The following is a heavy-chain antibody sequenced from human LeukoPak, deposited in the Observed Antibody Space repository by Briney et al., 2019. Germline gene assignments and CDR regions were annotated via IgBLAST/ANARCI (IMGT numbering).Heavy chain of an antibody. V-gene: IGHV4-34*01. CDR2: INHSGST. CDR3: ARVKDPGGYYYYYYMDV. D-gene: IGHD3-16*01. Sequence: SETLSLTCAVYGGSFSGYYWSWIRQPPGKGLEWIGEINHSGSTNYNPSLKSRVTISVDTSKNQFSLKLSSVTAAETAVYYCARVKDPGGYYYYYYMDVWGKGTTVTVSS. J-gene: IGHJ6*03. CDR1: GGSFSGYY.